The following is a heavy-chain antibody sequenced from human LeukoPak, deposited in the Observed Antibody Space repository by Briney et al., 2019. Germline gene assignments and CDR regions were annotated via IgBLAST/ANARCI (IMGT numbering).Heavy chain of an antibody. Sequence: GGSLRLPCAASGFTFSSYAMSWVRQAPGKGLEWVSAISGSGGSTYYADSVKGRFTISRDNSKNTLYLQMNSLRAEDTAVYYCATGRTHYYYYMDVWGKGTTVTVSS. CDR3: ATGRTHYYYYMDV. V-gene: IGHV3-23*01. CDR1: GFTFSSYA. J-gene: IGHJ6*03. D-gene: IGHD1-14*01. CDR2: ISGSGGST.